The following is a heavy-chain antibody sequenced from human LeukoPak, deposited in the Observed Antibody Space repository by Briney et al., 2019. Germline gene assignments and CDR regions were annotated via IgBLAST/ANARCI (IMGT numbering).Heavy chain of an antibody. CDR1: GDSTSSSTYY. V-gene: IGHV4-39*01. CDR2: IYYSGST. D-gene: IGHD3-3*01. CDR3: ARQGDFWSGYPSDY. Sequence: PSETLSLTCTVSGDSTSSSTYYWGWIRQPPGKGLEWIGSIYYSGSTYYNPSLKSRVTISVDTSKNQFSLKLRSVSDAETAVYYCARQGDFWSGYPSDYWGQGTLVTVSS. J-gene: IGHJ4*02.